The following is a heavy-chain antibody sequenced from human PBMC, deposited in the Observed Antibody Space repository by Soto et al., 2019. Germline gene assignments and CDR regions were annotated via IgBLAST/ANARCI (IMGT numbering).Heavy chain of an antibody. J-gene: IGHJ4*02. CDR1: GFTFSSYA. CDR2: ISGSGGST. CDR3: AKDRKYQLPYYFDY. V-gene: IGHV3-23*01. D-gene: IGHD2-2*01. Sequence: LRLSCAASGFTFSSYARSGVRQAPGKGLEWVSAISGSGGSTYYADSVKGRFTISRDNSKNTLYLQMNSLRAEDTAVYYCAKDRKYQLPYYFDYWGQGTLVTVSS.